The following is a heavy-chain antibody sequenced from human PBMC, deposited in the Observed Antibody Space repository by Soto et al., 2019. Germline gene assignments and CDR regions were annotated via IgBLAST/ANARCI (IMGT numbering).Heavy chain of an antibody. J-gene: IGHJ4*02. D-gene: IGHD3-22*01. V-gene: IGHV3-33*01. CDR3: ARERGHYYDSSGCDY. CDR1: GFTFSSYG. CDR2: IWYDGSNK. Sequence: PGGSLRLSCAASGFTFSSYGMHWVRQAPGKGLEWVAVIWYDGSNKYYADSVKGRFTISRDNSKNTLYLQMNGLRAEDTAVYYCARERGHYYDSSGCDYWGQGTLVTVSS.